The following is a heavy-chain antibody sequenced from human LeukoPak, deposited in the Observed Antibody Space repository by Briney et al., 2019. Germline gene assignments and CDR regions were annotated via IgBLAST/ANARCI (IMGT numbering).Heavy chain of an antibody. CDR1: GCTFTDYS. CDR3: ARDGSGLYLYYYMDV. CDR2: ISTVSTYT. J-gene: IGHJ6*03. Sequence: MSAGSLRLSCAPSGCTFTDYSMSWVRQAPAKGLEWVASISTVSTYTFYGDSVKGRFTISRDNAKNSLYLQMSYLTAEDTAVYYCARDGSGLYLYYYMDVWGKGTTVTVSS. D-gene: IGHD6-25*01. V-gene: IGHV3-21*06.